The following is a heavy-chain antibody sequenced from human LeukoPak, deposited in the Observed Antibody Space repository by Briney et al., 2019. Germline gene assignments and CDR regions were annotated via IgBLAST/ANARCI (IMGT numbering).Heavy chain of an antibody. V-gene: IGHV3-48*04. Sequence: NPGGSLRLSCAASGFTLSSYGMHWVRQAPGQGLEWVSYISSSGSVTSYAGSVKGRFTISRDNAKNSLYLQVNSLRAEDTAVYYCARDAPRTGGDWDYWGQGTLVTV. CDR3: ARDAPRTGGDWDY. J-gene: IGHJ4*02. CDR2: ISSSGSVT. D-gene: IGHD3/OR15-3a*01. CDR1: GFTLSSYG.